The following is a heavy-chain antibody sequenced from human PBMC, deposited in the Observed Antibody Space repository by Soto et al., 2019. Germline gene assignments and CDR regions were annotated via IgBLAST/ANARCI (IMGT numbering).Heavy chain of an antibody. CDR2: IYHSGST. V-gene: IGHV4-30-2*01. D-gene: IGHD6-19*01. Sequence: PSETLSLTCAVSGGSISSGGYSWSWIRQPPGKGLEWIGYIYHSGSTNYNPSLKSRVTISVDTSKNQFSLKLSSVTAADTAVYYCARGLDSSGWFLKSYYYYGMDVWGQGTTVTVSS. CDR1: GGSISSGGYS. CDR3: ARGLDSSGWFLKSYYYYGMDV. J-gene: IGHJ6*02.